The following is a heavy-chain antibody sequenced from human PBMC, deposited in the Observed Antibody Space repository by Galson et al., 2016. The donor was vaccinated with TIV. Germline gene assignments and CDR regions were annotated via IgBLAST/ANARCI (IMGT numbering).Heavy chain of an antibody. CDR3: ARRGNYHSDAFDI. D-gene: IGHD1-7*01. CDR1: GFPFSSYS. V-gene: IGHV3-21*01. Sequence: SLRLSCAVSGFPFSSYSMNWVRQAPGKGPEWVSSISSTSNYRYYADSVKGRFTISRDNAEDSLYLQINSLRVEDTALYYCARRGNYHSDAFDIWGQGTMVTVSS. CDR2: ISSTSNYR. J-gene: IGHJ3*02.